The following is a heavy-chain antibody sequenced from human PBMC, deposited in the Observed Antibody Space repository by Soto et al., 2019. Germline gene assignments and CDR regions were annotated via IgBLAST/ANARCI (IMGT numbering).Heavy chain of an antibody. CDR1: GGTFSSYS. CDR3: GRGVTSGSFPPFAL. Sequence: QVQLVQSGAEVKKPGSSVKVSCKPSGGTFSSYSFSWVRQAPGQGLGWMGGFSPIFGAANYAQNFLDRVTLTADEFTSTVYWELSSLRSEDTAVYYCGRGVTSGSFPPFALWGKGTLVTVSS. CDR2: FSPIFGAA. D-gene: IGHD1-26*01. V-gene: IGHV1-69*12. J-gene: IGHJ4*02.